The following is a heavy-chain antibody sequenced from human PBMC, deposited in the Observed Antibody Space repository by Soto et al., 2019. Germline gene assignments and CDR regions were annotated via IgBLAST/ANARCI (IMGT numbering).Heavy chain of an antibody. Sequence: DVSRILSCAAAGFTFSDYYRICIRQAPGKGLECVSYINSSSIYTNYADSVKGRFTISTGNAKNSLYMQMNSPPAQDTAVSCCARDLSRSSGGYWGPGTLVKVFS. V-gene: IGHV3-11*06. CDR1: GFTFSDYY. CDR3: ARDLSRSSGGY. CDR2: INSSSIYT. J-gene: IGHJ4*02. D-gene: IGHD6-6*01.